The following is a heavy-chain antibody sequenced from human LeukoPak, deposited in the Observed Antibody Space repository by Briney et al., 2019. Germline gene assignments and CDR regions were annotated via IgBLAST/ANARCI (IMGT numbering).Heavy chain of an antibody. CDR2: SNPGGGAT. J-gene: IGHJ6*03. V-gene: IGHV1-46*01. Sequence: ASVKVSCKASGDTFINDYIHWVRQAPGQGLEWMGVSNPGGGATTYAQKFQGRVTMTRDMSTSTVYMELRSLRSADTAVYYCARGNDGWPHYYYYFMDVWGKGTTVTVSS. CDR1: GDTFINDY. D-gene: IGHD1-1*01. CDR3: ARGNDGWPHYYYYFMDV.